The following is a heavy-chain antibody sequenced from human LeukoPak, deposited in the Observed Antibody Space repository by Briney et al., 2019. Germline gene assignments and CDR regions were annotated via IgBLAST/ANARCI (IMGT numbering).Heavy chain of an antibody. CDR2: IYYSGST. D-gene: IGHD6-13*01. V-gene: IGHV4-30-4*01. CDR1: GGSISSGDYY. Sequence: SETLSLTCTVSGGSISSGDYYWSWIRQPPGKGLEWIGYIYYSGSTYYNPSLKSRVTISVDTSKNQFSLKLSSVTAADTAVYYCARVGWEQQLGGFGWFDPWGQGTLVTVSS. CDR3: ARVGWEQQLGGFGWFDP. J-gene: IGHJ5*02.